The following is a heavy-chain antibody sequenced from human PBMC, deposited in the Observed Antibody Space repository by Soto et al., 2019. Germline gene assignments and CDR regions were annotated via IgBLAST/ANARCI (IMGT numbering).Heavy chain of an antibody. D-gene: IGHD2-2*01. CDR2: INHSGST. CDR3: ARSPPVYCSSTSCHAFDI. CDR1: GGSFSGYY. Sequence: QVHLQQWGAGLLKPSETLSRTCAVYGGSFSGYYWSWIRQPPGKGLEWIGEINHSGSTNYNPSLKSRVTISVDTSKIQFSLRLDSVTAADTAVYYCARSPPVYCSSTSCHAFDIWGQGTLVTVSS. V-gene: IGHV4-34*01. J-gene: IGHJ3*02.